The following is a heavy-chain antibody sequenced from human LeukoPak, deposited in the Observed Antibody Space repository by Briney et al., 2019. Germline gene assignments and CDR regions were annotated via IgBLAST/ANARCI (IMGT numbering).Heavy chain of an antibody. CDR1: GFTFSSYN. CDR2: ISSSSTYI. V-gene: IGHV3-21*01. J-gene: IGHJ4*02. D-gene: IGHD6-19*01. Sequence: GGSLRLSCAASGFTFSSYNINWVRQAPGKGLEWVSSISSSSTYIYYADSVKGRFTISRDNAKNSLYLQMNSLRVEDTAVYYCAREGIAVARPDYWGQGTLVTVSS. CDR3: AREGIAVARPDY.